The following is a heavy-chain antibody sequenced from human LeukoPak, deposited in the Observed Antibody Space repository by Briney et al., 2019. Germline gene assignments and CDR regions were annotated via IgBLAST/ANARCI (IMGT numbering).Heavy chain of an antibody. J-gene: IGHJ4*02. V-gene: IGHV4-31*03. D-gene: IGHD6-13*01. Sequence: KTSETLSLTCTVSGGSISSGGYYWSWIRQHPGKGLEWIGYIYYSGSTYYNPSLKSRVTISVDTSKNQFSLKLSSVTAADTAVYYCARSFIAAATYDYWGQGTLVTVSS. CDR2: IYYSGST. CDR3: ARSFIAAATYDY. CDR1: GGSISSGGYY.